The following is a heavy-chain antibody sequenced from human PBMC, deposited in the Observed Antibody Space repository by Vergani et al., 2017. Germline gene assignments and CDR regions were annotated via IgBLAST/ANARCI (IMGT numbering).Heavy chain of an antibody. Sequence: QVQLQESGPGLVKPSQTLSLTCTVSGASVSRGTYYWTWIRQPAGKKLEWIVRMYTSGHTIYNPSLESRVTMSVDTSKNQFTLQLSSVTAADTAVYYCARASHCINCYSEGPNGPGYYYMDVWGKGTTVTVCS. V-gene: IGHV4-61*02. CDR2: MYTSGHT. D-gene: IGHD2-21*01. CDR3: ARASHCINCYSEGPNGPGYYYMDV. J-gene: IGHJ6*03. CDR1: GASVSRGTYY.